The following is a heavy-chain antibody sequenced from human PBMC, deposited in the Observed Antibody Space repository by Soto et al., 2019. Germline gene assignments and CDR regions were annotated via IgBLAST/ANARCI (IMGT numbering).Heavy chain of an antibody. D-gene: IGHD4-17*01. CDR3: ARSRYIDYGDYDY. CDR2: INPNSGGT. V-gene: IGHV1-2*04. J-gene: IGHJ4*02. CDR1: GYTFTGYY. Sequence: QVQLVQSGAEVKKPGASVKVSCKAPGYTFTGYYMHWVRQAPGQGLEWMGWINPNSGGTNYAQKFQGWVTMTRSTSISAAYMELSRLRSDDTAVYYCARSRYIDYGDYDYWGQGTLVTVSS.